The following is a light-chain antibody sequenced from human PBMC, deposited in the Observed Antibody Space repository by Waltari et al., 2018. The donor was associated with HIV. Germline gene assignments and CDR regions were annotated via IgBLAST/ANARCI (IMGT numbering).Light chain of an antibody. CDR3: ATWDDSLNGWV. J-gene: IGLJ3*02. V-gene: IGLV1-44*01. CDR1: SSNIGGNT. CDR2: SNN. Sequence: QSVLTQPPSASGTPGQRVTISCSGSSSNIGGNTVSWYQQLPGTAPKLLIYSNNQRPSGVPDRCSGSRSGTSASLAISGLQSEDETDYYGATWDDSLNGWVFGGGTKLTVL.